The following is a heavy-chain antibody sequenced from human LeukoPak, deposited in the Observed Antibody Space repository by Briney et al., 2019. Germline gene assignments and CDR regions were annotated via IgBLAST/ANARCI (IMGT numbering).Heavy chain of an antibody. J-gene: IGHJ3*02. D-gene: IGHD3-22*01. V-gene: IGHV1-2*02. CDR3: ARDPQYYYDSKNAFDI. Sequence: ASVKVSCKASGYTFTGYYMHWVRQAPGQGLEWMGWINPNSGGTNYAQKFQGRVTMTRDTSISTAYTELSRLRSDDTAVYYCARDPQYYYDSKNAFDIWGQGTMVTVSS. CDR2: INPNSGGT. CDR1: GYTFTGYY.